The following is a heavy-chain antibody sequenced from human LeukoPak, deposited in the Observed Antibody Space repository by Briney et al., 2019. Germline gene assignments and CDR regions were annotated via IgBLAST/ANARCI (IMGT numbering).Heavy chain of an antibody. V-gene: IGHV3-30-3*01. CDR1: GFTFSSYA. CDR2: ISYDGSNK. J-gene: IGHJ4*02. Sequence: GSLRLSCAASGFTFSSYAMHWVRQAPGKGLEWVAVISYDGSNKYYADSVKGRFTISRDNSKNTLYLQMNSLRAEDTAVYYCARDGDSSGYSLFDYWGQGTLVTVSS. CDR3: ARDGDSSGYSLFDY. D-gene: IGHD3-22*01.